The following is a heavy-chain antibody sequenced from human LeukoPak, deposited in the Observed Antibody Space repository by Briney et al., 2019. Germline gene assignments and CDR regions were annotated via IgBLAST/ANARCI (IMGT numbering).Heavy chain of an antibody. CDR1: GFTVSSKY. V-gene: IGHV3-53*01. Sequence: GGSLRLSCAASGFTVSSKYMSWVRQAPGKGLEWVSVIYSGGSTYYADSVKGRFTISRDNSKNTLCLQMNSLKTEDTAVYYCTTTDLPFDMIVVGNWGQGTLVTVSS. J-gene: IGHJ4*02. D-gene: IGHD3-22*01. CDR2: IYSGGST. CDR3: TTTDLPFDMIVVGN.